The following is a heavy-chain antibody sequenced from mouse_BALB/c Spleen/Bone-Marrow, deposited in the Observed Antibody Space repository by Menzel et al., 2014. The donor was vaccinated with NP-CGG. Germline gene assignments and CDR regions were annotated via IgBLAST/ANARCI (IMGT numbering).Heavy chain of an antibody. D-gene: IGHD4-1*01. J-gene: IGHJ2*01. CDR3: ARGDWEGPFDY. V-gene: IGHV1-9*01. Sequence: QVQLQQPGAEPMKPGASVKISCKATGYTFSSYWIEWIKQRPGHGPEWIGEILPGSGSINYNEKFKGKATITADSSSNTAYTQLSSLTSEDSAVYYCARGDWEGPFDYWGQGTTLTVSS. CDR1: GYTFSSYW. CDR2: ILPGSGSI.